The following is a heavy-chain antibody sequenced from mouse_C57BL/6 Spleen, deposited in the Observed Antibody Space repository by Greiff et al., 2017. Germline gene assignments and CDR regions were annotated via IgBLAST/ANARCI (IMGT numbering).Heavy chain of an antibody. V-gene: IGHV14-4*01. J-gene: IGHJ2*01. CDR1: GFNIKDDY. CDR2: IDPENGDT. Sequence: VQLQQSGAELVRPGASVKLSCTASGFNIKDDYMHWVKQRPEQGLEWIGWIDPENGDTEYASKFKGKATITVDTSSNTAYLQHSSLTSEDTAVYYCTVTQLDPFDYWGQGTTLTVSA. D-gene: IGHD3-1*01. CDR3: TVTQLDPFDY.